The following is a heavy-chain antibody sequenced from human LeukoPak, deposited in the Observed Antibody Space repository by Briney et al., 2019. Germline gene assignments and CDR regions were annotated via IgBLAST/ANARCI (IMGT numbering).Heavy chain of an antibody. Sequence: TSETLSLTCAVYVESFSGYYWSCIRQPPGKGLEWIGEINHSGSTNYNPSLKSRVTISVDTSKNQFSLKLSSVTAADTAVYYCARHLGGYSYGYGFYYYMDVWGKGTTVTISS. V-gene: IGHV4-34*01. J-gene: IGHJ6*03. CDR1: VESFSGYY. CDR3: ARHLGGYSYGYGFYYYMDV. CDR2: INHSGST. D-gene: IGHD5-18*01.